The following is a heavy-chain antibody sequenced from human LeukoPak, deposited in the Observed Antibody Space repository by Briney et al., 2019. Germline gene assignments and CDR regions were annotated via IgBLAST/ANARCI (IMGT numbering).Heavy chain of an antibody. CDR3: ARDLPIVGATSGWFDP. D-gene: IGHD1-26*01. CDR1: GGSISSGSYY. CDR2: IYTSGST. J-gene: IGHJ5*02. V-gene: IGHV4-61*02. Sequence: SETLSLTCTVSGGSISSGSYYWRWIRQPAGKGLEWIGRIYTSGSTNYNPSLKSRVTISVDTSKNQFSLKLSSVTAADTAVYYCARDLPIVGATSGWFDPWGQGTLVTVSS.